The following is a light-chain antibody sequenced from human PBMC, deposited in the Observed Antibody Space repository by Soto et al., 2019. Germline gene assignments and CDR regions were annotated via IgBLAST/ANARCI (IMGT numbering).Light chain of an antibody. CDR1: KSISLW. Sequence: DIHMTQSPSTLSESVGDRVTITCRASKSISLWVAWYQQKPGRAPNLLIYKTSSLETGVPSRFSGSGSGTEFTLTISSLQPDDFAPYYCQHYKDYSWTFGQGTKVEVK. J-gene: IGKJ1*01. CDR2: KTS. V-gene: IGKV1-5*03. CDR3: QHYKDYSWT.